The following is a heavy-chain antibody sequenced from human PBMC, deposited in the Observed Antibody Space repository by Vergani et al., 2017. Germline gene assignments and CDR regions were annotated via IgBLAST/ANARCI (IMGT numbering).Heavy chain of an antibody. CDR3: ARRRETLTTEGMDV. CDR2: IDPSDSYT. Sequence: EVQLLESGGGLVQPGESLRISCKGSGYSFTSYWISWVRQMPGKGLEWMGRIDPSDSYTNYSPSFQGHVTISADKSISTAYLQWSSLKASDTAMYYCARRRETLTTEGMDVWGQGTTVTVSS. D-gene: IGHD4-17*01. J-gene: IGHJ6*02. CDR1: GYSFTSYW. V-gene: IGHV5-10-1*01.